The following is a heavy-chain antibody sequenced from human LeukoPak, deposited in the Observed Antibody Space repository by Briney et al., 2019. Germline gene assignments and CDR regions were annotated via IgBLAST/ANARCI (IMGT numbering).Heavy chain of an antibody. CDR3: ARLLWFGESTNWFDP. D-gene: IGHD3-10*01. J-gene: IGHJ5*02. V-gene: IGHV4-59*08. Sequence: SETLSLTCTVSGGSISSYYWSWIRQPPGKGLEWIGYIYYSGSTNYNPSLKSRVTISVDTSKNQFSLKLSSVTAADTAVRYCARLLWFGESTNWFDPWGQGTLVTATS. CDR1: GGSISSYY. CDR2: IYYSGST.